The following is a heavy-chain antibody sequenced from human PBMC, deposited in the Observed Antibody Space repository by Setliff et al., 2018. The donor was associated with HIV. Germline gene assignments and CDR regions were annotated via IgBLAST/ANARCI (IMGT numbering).Heavy chain of an antibody. CDR1: GFTFNDYA. CDR2: ITWNGGRA. CDR3: AKDRYYDSSGSPFDY. J-gene: IGHJ4*02. D-gene: IGHD3-22*01. Sequence: GGSLRLSCAAFGFTFNDYAMHWVRQVPGKGLEWASLITWNGGRAYYADSVEGRLTISRDNSKNTLYLQMNSLRAEDTAVYYCAKDRYYDSSGSPFDYWGQGTLVTVSS. V-gene: IGHV3-43D*03.